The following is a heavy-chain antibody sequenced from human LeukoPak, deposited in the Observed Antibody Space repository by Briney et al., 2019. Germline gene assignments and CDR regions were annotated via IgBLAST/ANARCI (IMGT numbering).Heavy chain of an antibody. CDR2: ISSGSSYI. CDR3: ARDQNYYYDSSGYYY. Sequence: GGSLRLSCAASGFTFSAYTMNWVRQAPGKGLEWVSSISSGSSYIYYAGSVKGRFTISRDNAKNSLYLQMNSLGAEDTAVYYCARDQNYYYDSSGYYYWGQGTLVTVSS. V-gene: IGHV3-21*01. D-gene: IGHD3-22*01. J-gene: IGHJ4*02. CDR1: GFTFSAYT.